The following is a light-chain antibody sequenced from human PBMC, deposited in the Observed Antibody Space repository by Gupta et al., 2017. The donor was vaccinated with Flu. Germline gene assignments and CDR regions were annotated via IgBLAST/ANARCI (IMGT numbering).Light chain of an antibody. CDR2: DDN. V-gene: IGLV3-21*02. Sequence: SYVLTPPPSLSVAPGQTARISCGGHSIGSKSVHWYPPTPSPAPVLVVYDDNRRPSGIAERLSGSNSLDTATLTIRGAEAGDEADYFCQVWDSDDYLVFGGGTKLTVL. CDR1: SIGSKS. CDR3: QVWDSDDYLV. J-gene: IGLJ2*01.